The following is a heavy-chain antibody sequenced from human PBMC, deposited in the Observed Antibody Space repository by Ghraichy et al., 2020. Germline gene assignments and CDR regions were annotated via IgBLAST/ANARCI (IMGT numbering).Heavy chain of an antibody. V-gene: IGHV3-23*01. CDR2: ISGSGDST. CDR3: ARSRTCSRTSCYSDY. J-gene: IGHJ4*03. Sequence: GGSLRLSCAASGFTFTTYAVTWFRQAPGKGLEWVSGISGSGDSTYYADSVKGRFTISRDDSKNTLYLQMNSLKAEDTAVYYCARSRTCSRTSCYSDYWGQGTLVTVSS. D-gene: IGHD2-2*01. CDR1: GFTFTTYA.